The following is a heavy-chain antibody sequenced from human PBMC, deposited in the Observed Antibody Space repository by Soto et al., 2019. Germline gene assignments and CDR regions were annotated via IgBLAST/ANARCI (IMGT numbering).Heavy chain of an antibody. CDR1: DGSISSYY. CDR2: IHNSGNSEGNT. V-gene: IGHV4-4*08. D-gene: IGHD3-22*01. J-gene: IGHJ5*02. CDR3: ARDSRPNYYDSSALVGFDP. Sequence: SETLSLTCTVSDGSISSYYWSWIRQPPGKGLEWMGYIHNSGNSEGNTNYNPSLKSRVTISVDTSKNQFSLKLSSVTAADTAVYYCARDSRPNYYDSSALVGFDPWGQGTLVTVSS.